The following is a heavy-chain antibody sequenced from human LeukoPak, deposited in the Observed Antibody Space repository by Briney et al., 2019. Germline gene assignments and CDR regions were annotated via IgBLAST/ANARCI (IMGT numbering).Heavy chain of an antibody. CDR2: IKQDGSEK. J-gene: IGHJ5*02. CDR1: GFTFSSYW. D-gene: IGHD2-2*01. V-gene: IGHV3-7*01. CDR3: ARDCSSTSCYRGGFDP. Sequence: QSGGPLRLSCAASGFTFSSYWMSWVRQAPGKGLEWVANIKQDGSEKYYVDSVKGRFTISRDNAKNSLYLQMNSLRAEDTAVYYCARDCSSTSCYRGGFDPWGQGTLVTVSS.